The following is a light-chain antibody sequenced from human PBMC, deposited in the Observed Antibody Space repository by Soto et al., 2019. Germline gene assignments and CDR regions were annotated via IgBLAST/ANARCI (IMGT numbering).Light chain of an antibody. V-gene: IGLV2-11*01. CDR2: DVT. J-gene: IGLJ1*01. CDR1: SRDVDVYSY. Sequence: QSVLTQPRSVSGSPGQSVTVSCTGTSRDVDVYSYVSWFQQHPGKAPQLLIYDVTKRPSGVPDRFSGSKSGNTAALTISGLQAEYEDEYFCSSYAGSYTWIFGSGTKLTVL. CDR3: SSYAGSYTWI.